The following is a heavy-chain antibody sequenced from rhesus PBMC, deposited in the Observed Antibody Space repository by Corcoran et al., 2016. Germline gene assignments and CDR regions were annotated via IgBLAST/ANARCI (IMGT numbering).Heavy chain of an antibody. CDR1: GFTFSSYA. V-gene: IGHV3-72*01. Sequence: EVQLVESGGGLVQPGGSLRLSCAASGFTFSSYAMQWVHQAPGKGLEWVSAIGPGGDTYYADAVKGRFTISRDNAKNSLYLQMNSLRAEDTAVYYWAREVGSNHFDYWGQGVVVTVSS. J-gene: IGHJ6*01. CDR3: AREVGSNHFDY. D-gene: IGHD4-11*01. CDR2: IGPGGDT.